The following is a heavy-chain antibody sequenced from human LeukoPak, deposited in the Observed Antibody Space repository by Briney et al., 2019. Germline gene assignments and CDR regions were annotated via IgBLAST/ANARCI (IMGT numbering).Heavy chain of an antibody. D-gene: IGHD6-19*01. V-gene: IGHV3-23*01. CDR1: GFTFSSYA. CDR2: ISGSGGST. Sequence: GGSLRLSCAASGFTFSSYAMSWVRQAPGKGLEWVSAISGSGGSTYYADSVKGRFTISRDNSKNTLYLQMNSLRAEDTAVYYCAKERGGSYSSGWYLLRAFDYWGQGTLVTVSS. CDR3: AKERGGSYSSGWYLLRAFDY. J-gene: IGHJ4*02.